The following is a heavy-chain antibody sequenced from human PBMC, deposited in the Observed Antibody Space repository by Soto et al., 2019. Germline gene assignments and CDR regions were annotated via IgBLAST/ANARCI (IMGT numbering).Heavy chain of an antibody. Sequence: PWETLSLTCTVSGGSISSGDYYRSWIRQPPGKGLEWIAYIHNSVSTHYNPSLKSRVTISVDTSKNQFSLKLSSVTAADTAVYYCARSRYSGSYFFDYWGQGILVTVSS. CDR1: GGSISSGDYY. V-gene: IGHV4-30-4*01. J-gene: IGHJ4*02. CDR2: IHNSVST. D-gene: IGHD1-26*01. CDR3: ARSRYSGSYFFDY.